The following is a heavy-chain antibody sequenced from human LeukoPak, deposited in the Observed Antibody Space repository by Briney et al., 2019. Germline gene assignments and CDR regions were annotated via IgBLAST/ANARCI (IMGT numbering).Heavy chain of an antibody. CDR3: ARDGRVVPAAIPDI. V-gene: IGHV1-18*01. D-gene: IGHD2-2*01. CDR2: VSAYNGNT. Sequence: GASVKVSCKASGYTFTSYGISWVRQAPGQGLEWMGWVSAYNGNTNYAQKLQGRVTMTTDTSTSTAYMELRSLRSDDTAVYYCARDGRVVPAAIPDIWGQGTMVTVSS. CDR1: GYTFTSYG. J-gene: IGHJ3*02.